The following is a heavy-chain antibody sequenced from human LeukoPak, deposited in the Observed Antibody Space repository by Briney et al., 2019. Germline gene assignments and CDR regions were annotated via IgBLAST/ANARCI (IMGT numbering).Heavy chain of an antibody. J-gene: IGHJ4*02. CDR3: ARAAGGRITMVRGEGYFDY. D-gene: IGHD3-10*01. Sequence: GGSLRLSCAASGFTFSSYAMHWVRQAPGKGLEWVAVISYDGSNKYYADSVKGRFTISRDNSKNTLYLQMNSLRAEDTAVYYCARAAGGRITMVRGEGYFDYWGQGTLVTVSS. CDR1: GFTFSSYA. CDR2: ISYDGSNK. V-gene: IGHV3-30*04.